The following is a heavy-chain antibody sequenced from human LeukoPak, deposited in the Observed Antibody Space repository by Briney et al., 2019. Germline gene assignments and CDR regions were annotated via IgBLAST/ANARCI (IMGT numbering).Heavy chain of an antibody. CDR3: VRSVKLVLITYHHYYMDV. J-gene: IGHJ6*03. CDR2: INHSGRT. Sequence: SETLSLTCAVYGGSFSGYYWTWIRQSPGKGLEWIGDINHSGRTNYNPSLKSRVTISADTSKNQFSLKMTSMTAADTAVYYCVRSVKLVLITYHHYYMDVWGKGTTATVSS. V-gene: IGHV4-34*01. CDR1: GGSFSGYY. D-gene: IGHD4/OR15-4a*01.